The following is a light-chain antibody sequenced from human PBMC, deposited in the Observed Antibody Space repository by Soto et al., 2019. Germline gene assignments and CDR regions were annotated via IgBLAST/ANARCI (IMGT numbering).Light chain of an antibody. Sequence: QSALTQPPSASGSPGQSVTISCTGTSSDVGAFNYVSWYQQYPGEAPKLIIYEVTKRPSGVPDRFSGSKSGSTASLTVSGLQAEDEADYYCSSYTDSSTVVFGGGTQLTVL. J-gene: IGLJ2*01. CDR3: SSYTDSSTVV. CDR1: SSDVGAFNY. V-gene: IGLV2-8*01. CDR2: EVT.